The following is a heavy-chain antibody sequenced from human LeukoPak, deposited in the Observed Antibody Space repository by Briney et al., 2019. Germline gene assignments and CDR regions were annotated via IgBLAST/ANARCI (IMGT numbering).Heavy chain of an antibody. CDR2: ISGSGGST. CDR3: AKDRASGWYGFHFDY. Sequence: PGGSLRLSCAASGFTFSSYAMSWFRQAPGKGLEWVSAISGSGGSTYYADSVKGRFTISRDNSKNTLYLQMNSLRAEDTAVYYCAKDRASGWYGFHFDYWGQGTLVTVSS. D-gene: IGHD6-19*01. V-gene: IGHV3-23*01. J-gene: IGHJ4*02. CDR1: GFTFSSYA.